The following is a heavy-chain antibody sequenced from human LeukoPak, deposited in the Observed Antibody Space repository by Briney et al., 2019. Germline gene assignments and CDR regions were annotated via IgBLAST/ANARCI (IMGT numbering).Heavy chain of an antibody. CDR2: SYTSGST. CDR1: GGSISSYY. D-gene: IGHD4-17*01. V-gene: IGHV4-4*07. Sequence: PSETLSLTCTVSGGSISSYYWGWLRQPAGKGLEWLGRSYTSGSTNYNPSLKSRVTMSVDTSKNQFSLKLSSVTAADTAVYYCARDPPYGDYWYFDLWGRGTLVTVSS. CDR3: ARDPPYGDYWYFDL. J-gene: IGHJ2*01.